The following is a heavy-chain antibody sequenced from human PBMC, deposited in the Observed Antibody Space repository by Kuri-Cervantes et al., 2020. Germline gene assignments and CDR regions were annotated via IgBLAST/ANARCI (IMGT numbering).Heavy chain of an antibody. CDR1: GFSFNTYG. CDR2: ICSSGSM. V-gene: IGHV3-69-1*02. Sequence: GGSLRLSCAASGFSFNTYGMYWVRQAPGKGLEWVSSICSSGSMYYADSVKGRFTISRDNAKNSLCLQMNSLRAEDTAVYYCARVYRRDGYNLDYWGQGTLVTVSS. J-gene: IGHJ4*02. CDR3: ARVYRRDGYNLDY. D-gene: IGHD5-24*01.